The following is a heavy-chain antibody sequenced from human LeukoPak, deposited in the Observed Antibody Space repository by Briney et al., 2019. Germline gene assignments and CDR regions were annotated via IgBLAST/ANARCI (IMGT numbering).Heavy chain of an antibody. J-gene: IGHJ6*02. Sequence: SETLSLTCAVYGGSFSGYYWSWIRQPPGKGLEWIGEINHSGSTNYNPSLKSRVTISVDTSKNQFSLKLSSVTAADTAVYYCARSPRGWWHTPYGTDVWGQGTTVTVSS. CDR1: GGSFSGYY. CDR2: INHSGST. V-gene: IGHV4-34*01. D-gene: IGHD2-15*01. CDR3: ARSPRGWWHTPYGTDV.